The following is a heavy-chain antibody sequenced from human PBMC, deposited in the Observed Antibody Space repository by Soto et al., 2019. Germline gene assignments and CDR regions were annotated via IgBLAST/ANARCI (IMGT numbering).Heavy chain of an antibody. J-gene: IGHJ6*02. D-gene: IGHD3-10*01. CDR1: GFTFTSSA. CDR2: IVVGSGNT. Sequence: SVKVSCKASGFTFTSSAMQWVRQARGQRLEWIGWIVVGSGNTNYAQKFQERVTITRDMSTSTAYMELSSLRSEDTAVYYFAANLLWFGDGDYYYYYGMDVWGQGTTVTVSS. V-gene: IGHV1-58*02. CDR3: AANLLWFGDGDYYYYYGMDV.